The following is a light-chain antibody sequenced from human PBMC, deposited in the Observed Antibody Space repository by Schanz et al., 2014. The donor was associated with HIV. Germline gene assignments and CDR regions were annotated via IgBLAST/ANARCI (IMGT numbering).Light chain of an antibody. V-gene: IGKV3-20*01. CDR3: QQYGGSPT. CDR1: RDVQYL. Sequence: EIVLTQSPATLSLSPGERATLSCRASRDVQYLLGWYQQKPGQAPRLLVYDASKRSTGVPARFSGSGSGTDFTLTISRLEPADIAVYYCQQYGGSPTFGQGTRVEVK. J-gene: IGKJ1*01. CDR2: DAS.